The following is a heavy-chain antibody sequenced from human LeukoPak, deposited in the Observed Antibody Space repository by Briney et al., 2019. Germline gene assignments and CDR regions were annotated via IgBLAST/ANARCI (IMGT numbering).Heavy chain of an antibody. D-gene: IGHD5/OR15-5a*01. CDR2: IRSKANSYAT. CDR3: TRRVPRDNGMDV. J-gene: IGHJ6*02. V-gene: IGHV3-73*01. Sequence: GGSLKLSCAASGFTFSGSAMHWVRQASGKGLEWVGRIRSKANSYATAYAASVKGRFTISRDDSKNTAYLQMNSLKTEDTAVYYCTRRVPRDNGMDVWGQGTTVTVSS. CDR1: GFTFSGSA.